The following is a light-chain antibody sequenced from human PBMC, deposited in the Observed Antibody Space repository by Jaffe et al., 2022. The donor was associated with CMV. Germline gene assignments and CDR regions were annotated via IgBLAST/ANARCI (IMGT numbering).Light chain of an antibody. CDR2: GAS. Sequence: EIVLTQSPGTLSVSPGERATLSCRASQSVSSSCLAWYQQKTGQAPRLLIYGASSRAFGIPDRFSGSGSGTDFTLTISRLEAEDFVVYFCQQYGNSPVTFGQGTKVEIK. CDR3: QQYGNSPVT. V-gene: IGKV3-20*01. CDR1: QSVSSSC. J-gene: IGKJ1*01.